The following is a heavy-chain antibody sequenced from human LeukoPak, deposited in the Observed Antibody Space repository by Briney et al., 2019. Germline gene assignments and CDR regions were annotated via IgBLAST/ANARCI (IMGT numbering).Heavy chain of an antibody. CDR3: ARTYSGSYSADY. J-gene: IGHJ4*02. Sequence: ASVKVSCKASGYTFTGYYMHWVRQAPGQGLEWMGWINPNSGGTNYAQKFQGRVTMTRNTSISTAYMELSSLRSEDTAVYYCARTYSGSYSADYWGQGTLVTVSS. CDR2: INPNSGGT. V-gene: IGHV1-2*02. D-gene: IGHD1-26*01. CDR1: GYTFTGYY.